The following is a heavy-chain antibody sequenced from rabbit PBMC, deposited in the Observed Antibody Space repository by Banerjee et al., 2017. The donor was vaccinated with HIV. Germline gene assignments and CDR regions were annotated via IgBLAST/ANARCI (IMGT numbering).Heavy chain of an antibody. Sequence: QEQLVESGGGLIQPGGSLKLSCKASGFDFSSYGMSWVRQAPGKGLEWIGYIDLVFGTTYYASWVNGRFTISSHNAQNTLYLQLNSLTAADTATYFCARDLPDVIGWNFGWWGQGTLVTVS. D-gene: IGHD4-1*01. J-gene: IGHJ3*01. CDR1: GFDFSSYG. CDR2: IDLVFGTT. CDR3: ARDLPDVIGWNFGW. V-gene: IGHV1S47*01.